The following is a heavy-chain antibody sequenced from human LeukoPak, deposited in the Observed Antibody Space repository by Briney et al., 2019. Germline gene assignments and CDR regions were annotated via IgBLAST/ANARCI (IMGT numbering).Heavy chain of an antibody. V-gene: IGHV3-7*01. J-gene: IGHJ4*02. CDR1: GFTFSSYW. D-gene: IGHD4-11*01. Sequence: PGGSLRLSCAASGFTFSSYWMSWVRQAPGKGLEWVANIKQDGSEKYYVDFVKGRFTISRDNAKNSLYLQMNSLRAEDTAVYYCARGARIYSTLPGDWGQGTLVTVSS. CDR2: IKQDGSEK. CDR3: ARGARIYSTLPGD.